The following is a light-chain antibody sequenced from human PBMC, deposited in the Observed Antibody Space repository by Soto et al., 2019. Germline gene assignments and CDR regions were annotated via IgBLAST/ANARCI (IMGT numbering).Light chain of an antibody. CDR3: QQYGSSPQT. V-gene: IGKV3-20*01. CDR1: QSVRSNC. Sequence: ESVLTQSPGTLSLSPGERATLSCRASQSVRSNCLAWYQQKPGQAPRLLIYGASSRATGIPDRFSGSGSGTDFSLTISRLEPEDFAVYYCQQYGSSPQTFGQGTKVEIK. J-gene: IGKJ1*01. CDR2: GAS.